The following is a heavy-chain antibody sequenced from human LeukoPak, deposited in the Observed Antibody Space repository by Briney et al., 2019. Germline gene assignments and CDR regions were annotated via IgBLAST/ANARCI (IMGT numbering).Heavy chain of an antibody. D-gene: IGHD3-10*01. CDR2: ISSSSSYI. Sequence: PGGSLRLSCAASGFTFSSYSMNWVRQAPGKGLEWVSSISSSSSYIYYADSVKGRFTISRDNSKNTLYLQMNSLRAEDTAVYYCARDTTMVRGVIVYNDYWGQGTLVTVSS. V-gene: IGHV3-21*01. CDR1: GFTFSSYS. J-gene: IGHJ4*02. CDR3: ARDTTMVRGVIVYNDY.